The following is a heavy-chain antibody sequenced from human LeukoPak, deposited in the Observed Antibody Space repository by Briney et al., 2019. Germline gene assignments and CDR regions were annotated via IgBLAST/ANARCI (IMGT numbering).Heavy chain of an antibody. CDR1: GYTSTGYY. CDR2: INPNSGGT. D-gene: IGHD3-22*01. CDR3: ARDQSLSYYDSSGYYLISFDY. V-gene: IGHV1-2*02. Sequence: ASVKVSCKASGYTSTGYYMHWVRQASGQGLEWMGWINPNSGGTNYAQKFQGRVTMTRDTSISTAYMELSRLRSDDTAVYYCARDQSLSYYDSSGYYLISFDYWGQGTLVTVSS. J-gene: IGHJ4*02.